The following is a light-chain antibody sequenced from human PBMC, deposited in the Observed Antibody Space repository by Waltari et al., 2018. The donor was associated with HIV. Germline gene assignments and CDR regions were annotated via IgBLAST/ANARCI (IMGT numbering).Light chain of an antibody. V-gene: IGKV3-11*01. Sequence: EVVLTQSPSTLSLSQGERATLSCRASQNIGNYLAWYQQKPGQAPRLLIYDASTRASGIPARFSGSGSGTDFTLTIGSLEPEDVAVYYCQQRSNWPPVTFGQGTRLEI. J-gene: IGKJ5*01. CDR2: DAS. CDR3: QQRSNWPPVT. CDR1: QNIGNY.